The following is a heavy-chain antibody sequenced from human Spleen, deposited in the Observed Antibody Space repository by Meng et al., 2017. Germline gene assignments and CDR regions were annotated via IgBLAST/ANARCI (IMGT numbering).Heavy chain of an antibody. CDR2: INWDGTSR. CDR3: AREGYNLYYGMDV. D-gene: IGHD5-24*01. J-gene: IGHJ6*02. Sequence: GESLKISCAASGFSFDDFTMHWVRQTPGKGLEWVSLINWDGTSRHYTDSVKGRFTISRDNSKNSLFLQMNSLRTEDTALYYCAREGYNLYYGMDVWAQGPS. V-gene: IGHV3-43*01. CDR1: GFSFDDFT.